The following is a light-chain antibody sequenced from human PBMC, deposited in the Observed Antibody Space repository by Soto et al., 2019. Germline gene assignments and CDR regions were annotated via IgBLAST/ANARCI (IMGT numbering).Light chain of an antibody. Sequence: EVVMTQSPATLSLSPGERATLPCRASQSVSSDLAWYQQRPGQAPRLLIYGASTRATGIPARFSGGGSGTQFTLTISSLQSEDFAVYYCQQYNNWPPYTFGQGTKLEIK. CDR1: QSVSSD. V-gene: IGKV3-15*01. CDR2: GAS. CDR3: QQYNNWPPYT. J-gene: IGKJ2*01.